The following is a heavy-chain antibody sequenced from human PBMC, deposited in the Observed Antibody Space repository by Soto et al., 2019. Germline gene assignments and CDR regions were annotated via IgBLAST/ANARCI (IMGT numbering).Heavy chain of an antibody. CDR3: AKSKSEREVLTGYPTRHWFDP. CDR2: ISYDGSNK. CDR1: GFTFSSYG. Sequence: HPGGSLRLSCAASGFTFSSYGMHWVRQAPGKGLEWVAVISYDGSNKYYADSVKGRFTISRDNSKNTLYLQMNSLRAEDTAVYYCAKSKSEREVLTGYPTRHWFDPWGQGTLVTVSS. V-gene: IGHV3-30*18. J-gene: IGHJ5*02. D-gene: IGHD3-9*01.